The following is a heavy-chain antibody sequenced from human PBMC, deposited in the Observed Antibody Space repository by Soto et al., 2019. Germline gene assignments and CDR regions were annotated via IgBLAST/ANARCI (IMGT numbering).Heavy chain of an antibody. CDR2: ISSSSSTI. V-gene: IGHV3-48*01. J-gene: IGHJ6*02. CDR3: ARDNEDVLTGTGSHDYYYGMDV. D-gene: IGHD3-9*01. Sequence: PGGSLRLSCAASGFTFSSYSMNWVRQAPGKGLEWVSYISSSSSTIYYADSVKGRFTISRDNAKNSLYLQMNSLRAEDTAVYYCARDNEDVLTGTGSHDYYYGMDVWGQGTTVTVSS. CDR1: GFTFSSYS.